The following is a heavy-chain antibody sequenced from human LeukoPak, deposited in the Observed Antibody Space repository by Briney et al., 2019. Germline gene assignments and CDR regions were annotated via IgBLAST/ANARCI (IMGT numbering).Heavy chain of an antibody. CDR1: GGTFSSYA. CDR3: ARLGPYYDSSGYGEYNWFDP. V-gene: IGHV1-69*13. Sequence: GASVKVSCKASGGTFSSYAISWVRQAPGQGLEWMGGIIPIFGTANYAQKFQGRVTITADESTSTAYMELSSLGSEDTAVYYCARLGPYYDSSGYGEYNWFDPWGQGTLVTVSS. D-gene: IGHD3-22*01. J-gene: IGHJ5*02. CDR2: IIPIFGTA.